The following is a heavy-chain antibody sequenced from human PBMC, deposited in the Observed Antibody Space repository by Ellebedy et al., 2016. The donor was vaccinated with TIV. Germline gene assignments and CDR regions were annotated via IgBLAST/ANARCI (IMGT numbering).Heavy chain of an antibody. CDR1: GFTFITYW. CDR2: IKQGGSEQ. D-gene: IGHD2-8*02. Sequence: PGGSLRLSCAASGFTFITYWMTWVRQALGKGLEWVANIKQGGSEQYYVDSVKGRFTISRDNAKNSLYLQMNSLRAEDTAVYYCARMSVWSGFDIWGQGTMVTVSS. CDR3: ARMSVWSGFDI. V-gene: IGHV3-7*01. J-gene: IGHJ3*02.